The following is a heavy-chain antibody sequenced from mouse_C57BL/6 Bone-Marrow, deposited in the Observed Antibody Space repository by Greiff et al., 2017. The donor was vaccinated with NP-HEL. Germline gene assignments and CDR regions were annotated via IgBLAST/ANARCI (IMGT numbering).Heavy chain of an antibody. CDR1: GFNIKDDY. Sequence: EVQLQQSGAELVRPGASVKLSCTASGFNIKDDYMHWVKQRPEQGLEWIGWIDPENGATEYASTFQGKATITADTSSNTAYLQLSSLTSEDTAVYYCTTAYSNYYAMDYWGQGTSVTVSS. CDR3: TTAYSNYYAMDY. D-gene: IGHD2-5*01. CDR2: IDPENGAT. V-gene: IGHV14-4*01. J-gene: IGHJ4*01.